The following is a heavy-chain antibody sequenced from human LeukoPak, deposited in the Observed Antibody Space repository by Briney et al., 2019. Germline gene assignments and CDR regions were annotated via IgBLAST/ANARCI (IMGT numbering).Heavy chain of an antibody. J-gene: IGHJ5*02. CDR3: ARDSRVGGFDP. CDR1: GGSISSYY. D-gene: IGHD1-26*01. CDR2: IYYSGST. V-gene: IGHV4-59*12. Sequence: SETLSLTCTVSGGSISSYYWSWIRQPPGKGLEWIGYIYYSGSTNYNPSLNSRVTISVDRSKNQFSLKLTSVTAADTAMYYCARDSRVGGFDPRGQGTLVTVSS.